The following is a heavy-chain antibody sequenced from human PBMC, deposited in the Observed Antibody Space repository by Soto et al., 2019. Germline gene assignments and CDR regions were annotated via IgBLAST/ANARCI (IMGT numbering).Heavy chain of an antibody. CDR1: GYTFTSYA. D-gene: IGHD2-2*01. CDR2: INAGNGNT. J-gene: IGHJ6*03. CDR3: ATPGYCSSTSCHAQGYYMDV. Sequence: ASVKVSCKASGYTFTSYAMHWVRQAPGQRLEWMGWINAGNGNTKYSQKFQGRVTITRDTSASTAYMELSSLRSEDTAVYYCATPGYCSSTSCHAQGYYMDVWGKGTTVTVSS. V-gene: IGHV1-3*01.